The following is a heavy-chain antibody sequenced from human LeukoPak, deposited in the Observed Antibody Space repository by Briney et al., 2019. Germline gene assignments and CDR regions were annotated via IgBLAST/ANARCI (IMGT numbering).Heavy chain of an antibody. J-gene: IGHJ6*03. CDR1: GFTFSSYG. CDR3: AREGFYYYYYMDV. CDR2: ISGSGSST. V-gene: IGHV3-23*01. Sequence: GGTLRLSCAASGFTFSSYGMSWVRQAPGKGLEWVSAISGSGSSTYYADSVKGRFTISRDNAKNSLYLQMNSLRAEDTAVYYCAREGFYYYYYMDVWGKGTTVTISS.